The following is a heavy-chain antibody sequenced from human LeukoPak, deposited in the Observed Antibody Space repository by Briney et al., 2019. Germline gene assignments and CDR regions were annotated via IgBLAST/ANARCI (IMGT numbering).Heavy chain of an antibody. Sequence: PSETLSLTCTVSGGSISSSSYYWGWIRQPPGKGLEWIGSIYYSGSTYYNPSLKSRVTISADTSKNQFSLKLSSVTAADTAVYYCARHRGDGSGSYYYYYMDVWGKGTTVTVSS. J-gene: IGHJ6*03. CDR3: ARHRGDGSGSYYYYYMDV. CDR2: IYYSGST. V-gene: IGHV4-39*01. CDR1: GGSISSSSYY. D-gene: IGHD3-10*01.